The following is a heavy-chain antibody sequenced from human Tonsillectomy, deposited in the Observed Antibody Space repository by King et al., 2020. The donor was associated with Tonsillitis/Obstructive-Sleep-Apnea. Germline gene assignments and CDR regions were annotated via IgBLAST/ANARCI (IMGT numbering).Heavy chain of an antibody. CDR2: ISSSSSYI. D-gene: IGHD4-23*01. CDR3: ARGGAAVVSGVDY. Sequence: VQLVESGGGLVKPGGSLRLSCAASGFTFRSYSMNWVRHAPGRGLEWVSSISSSSSYIYYADSVKGRFTISRGNAKNSLYLQMDSLRSADTAVYYCARGGAAVVSGVDYWGQGALVTVSS. J-gene: IGHJ4*02. V-gene: IGHV3-21*01. CDR1: GFTFRSYS.